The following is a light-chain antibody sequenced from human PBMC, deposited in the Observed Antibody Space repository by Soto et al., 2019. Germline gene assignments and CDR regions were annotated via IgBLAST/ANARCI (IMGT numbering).Light chain of an antibody. Sequence: QAVVTQPPSVSGAPGQRVTISCTGSSSNIGAGYDVHWYQQLPGTAPKLLIYGNNNRPSGLPDRFSGSKSGTSASLAITGLQAEDEADYYCQSYDSSLSGSVFGGGTKLTVL. J-gene: IGLJ3*02. CDR2: GNN. CDR1: SSNIGAGYD. V-gene: IGLV1-40*01. CDR3: QSYDSSLSGSV.